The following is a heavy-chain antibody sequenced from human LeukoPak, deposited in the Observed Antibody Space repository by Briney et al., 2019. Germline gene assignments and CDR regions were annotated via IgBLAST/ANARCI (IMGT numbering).Heavy chain of an antibody. Sequence: ASVKVSCKASGYTFTGYYMHWVRQAPGQGLEWMGWISPNSGGTNYAQKFQGRVTMTRDTSISTAYMELSRLRSDDTAVYYCASSSIAARAWFDPWGQGTLVTVSS. CDR1: GYTFTGYY. V-gene: IGHV1-2*02. CDR3: ASSSIAARAWFDP. D-gene: IGHD6-6*01. J-gene: IGHJ5*02. CDR2: ISPNSGGT.